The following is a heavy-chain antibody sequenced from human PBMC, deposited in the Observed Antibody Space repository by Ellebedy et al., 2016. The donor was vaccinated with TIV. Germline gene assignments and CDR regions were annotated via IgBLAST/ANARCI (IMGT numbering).Heavy chain of an antibody. J-gene: IGHJ4*02. V-gene: IGHV3-7*03. CDR2: IKEDGSDT. Sequence: GESLKISCTASGFTFTNYWMTWVRQAPGKGLEWVANIKEDGSDTYYVDSVNGRFTISRDNAKNSLYLQMNSLRAEDTAVYYCAREKWIFDYWGQGILVTVSS. CDR1: GFTFTNYW. D-gene: IGHD2-2*03. CDR3: AREKWIFDY.